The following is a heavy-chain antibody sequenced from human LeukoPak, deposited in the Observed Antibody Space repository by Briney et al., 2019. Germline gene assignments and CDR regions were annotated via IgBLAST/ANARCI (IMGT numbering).Heavy chain of an antibody. J-gene: IGHJ3*02. CDR2: INPNSGGT. CDR3: ARDRQLVAFSANGAFDI. CDR1: GYTFTGYY. Sequence: GSVRVSCKASGYTFTGYYMHWVRQAPGQGLEWMGWINPNSGGTNYAQKFQGRVTMTRGTSISTAYMELSRLRSVDTAVYYCARDRQLVAFSANGAFDIWGQGTMVTDSS. D-gene: IGHD6-6*01. V-gene: IGHV1-2*02.